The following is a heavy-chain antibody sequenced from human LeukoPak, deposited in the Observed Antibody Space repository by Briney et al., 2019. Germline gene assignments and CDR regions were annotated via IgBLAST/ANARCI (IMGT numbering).Heavy chain of an antibody. CDR3: ARGYRF. CDR2: IYYSGST. D-gene: IGHD3-16*02. Sequence: PSETLSLTCTVSGGSISSSSYSWSWIRQHPGKGLEWIGYIYYSGSTYYNPSLKGRVTISVDTSKNQFSLKLSSVTAADTAVYYCARGYRFWGQGTLVTVSS. V-gene: IGHV4-31*03. J-gene: IGHJ4*02. CDR1: GGSISSSSYS.